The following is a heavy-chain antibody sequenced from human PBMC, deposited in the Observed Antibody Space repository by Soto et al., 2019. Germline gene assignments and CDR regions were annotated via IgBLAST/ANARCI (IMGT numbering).Heavy chain of an antibody. CDR1: GYTFTSYY. V-gene: IGHV1-18*04. D-gene: IGHD6-6*01. Sequence: ASVKVSCKASGYTFTSYYMHWVRQAPGQGLEWMGWINAYDGNTSYAQKLQGRVTMTTDTSTSTAFMELRSLRSDDTAVYYCAREFGSSSRYYYYMDVWGKGTTVTVSS. CDR2: INAYDGNT. J-gene: IGHJ6*03. CDR3: AREFGSSSRYYYYMDV.